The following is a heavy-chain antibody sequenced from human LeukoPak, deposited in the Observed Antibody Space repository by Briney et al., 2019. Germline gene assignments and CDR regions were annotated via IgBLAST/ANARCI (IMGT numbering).Heavy chain of an antibody. J-gene: IGHJ4*02. D-gene: IGHD4-17*01. CDR3: ARGYDYGDYVGDFDC. CDR1: GYTFTGYY. CDR2: INPNTGGT. Sequence: ASVKVSCKASGYTFTGYYMHWVRQAPGQGLEWMGWINPNTGGTNYAQKLQGRVTMTTDTSTSTAYMDLRGLRSDDTAVYYCARGYDYGDYVGDFDCWGQGTLVTVSS. V-gene: IGHV1-2*02.